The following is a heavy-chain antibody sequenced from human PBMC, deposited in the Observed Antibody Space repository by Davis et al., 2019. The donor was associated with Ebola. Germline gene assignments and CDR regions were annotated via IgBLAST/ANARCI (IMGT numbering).Heavy chain of an antibody. CDR1: GYSFTSYW. Sequence: PGGSLRLSCKGSGYSFTSYWIGWVRQMPGKGLEWMGIIYPGDSDTRYSPSFQGQVTISADKSISTAYLQWSSLKASDTAMYYCARRRYCGGDCYSYYFDYWGQGTLVTVSS. V-gene: IGHV5-51*01. CDR3: ARRRYCGGDCYSYYFDY. CDR2: IYPGDSDT. J-gene: IGHJ4*02. D-gene: IGHD2-21*01.